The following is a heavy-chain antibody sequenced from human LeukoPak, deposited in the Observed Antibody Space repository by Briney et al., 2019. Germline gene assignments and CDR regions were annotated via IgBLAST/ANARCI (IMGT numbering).Heavy chain of an antibody. D-gene: IGHD6-25*01. CDR2: IYYSGST. J-gene: IGHJ6*03. V-gene: IGHV4-39*01. CDR3: ARMPRIAASGAHYYMDV. Sequence: SETLSLTCTVSGGSISSSSYYWGWIRQPPGKGLEWIGSIYYSGSTYYNPSLKSRVTISVDTSKNQFSLKLSSVTAADTAVYYCARMPRIAASGAHYYMDVWGKGTTVTVSS. CDR1: GGSISSSSYY.